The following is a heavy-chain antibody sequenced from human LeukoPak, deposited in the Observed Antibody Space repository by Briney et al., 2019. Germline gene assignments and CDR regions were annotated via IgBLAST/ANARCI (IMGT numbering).Heavy chain of an antibody. CDR1: GGSISSGGYS. CDR2: IYHSGST. CDR3: ASQTGYCTNGVCGFDY. J-gene: IGHJ4*02. D-gene: IGHD2-8*01. V-gene: IGHV4-30-2*01. Sequence: SQTLSLTCAVSGGSISSGGYSWSWIRQPPGKGLEWIGYIYHSGSTYYNPSLKSRVTISVDRSKNQFSLKLSSVTAADTAVYYCASQTGYCTNGVCGFDYWGQGTLVTVSS.